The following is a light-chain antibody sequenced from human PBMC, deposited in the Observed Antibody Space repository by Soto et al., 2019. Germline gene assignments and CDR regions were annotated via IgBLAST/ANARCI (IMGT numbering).Light chain of an antibody. CDR2: KAS. CDR3: XQYNSYSRT. Sequence: DIQMTQSPSTLSASVGDRVTITCRASQSLSSWLAWYQQKPGKAPKLLIYKASSLESGVPSRFSGSGSGTXXXXXXXXXXXXDXAXXXXXQYNSYSRTFGQGTKVEIK. V-gene: IGKV1-5*03. CDR1: QSLSSW. J-gene: IGKJ1*01.